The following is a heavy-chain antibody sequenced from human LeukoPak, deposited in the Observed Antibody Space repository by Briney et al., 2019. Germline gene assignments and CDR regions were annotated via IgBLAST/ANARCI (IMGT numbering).Heavy chain of an antibody. CDR3: ARAGGTVLGPFDP. Sequence: SQTLSLTCAVSGGSISSGGYSWSWIRQPPGKGLEWIGYIYHSGSTYYNPSLKSRVTISVDRSKNQFSLKLSSVTAADTAVYYCARAGGTVLGPFDPWGQGTQVTVSS. CDR2: IYHSGST. CDR1: GGSISSGGYS. D-gene: IGHD3-16*01. V-gene: IGHV4-30-2*01. J-gene: IGHJ5*02.